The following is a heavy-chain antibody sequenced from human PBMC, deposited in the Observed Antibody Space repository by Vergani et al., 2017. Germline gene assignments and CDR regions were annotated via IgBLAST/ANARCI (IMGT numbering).Heavy chain of an antibody. CDR3: AGGGRGSYYRYFQH. CDR2: INHSGST. J-gene: IGHJ1*01. V-gene: IGHV4-34*01. Sequence: QVQLQQWGAGLLKPSETLSLTCAVYGGSFSGYYWSWIRQPPGKGLEWIGEINHSGSTNHHPSLKSRVTISVDTSKNQFSLKLSSVAAAYTAVYYCAGGGRGSYYRYFQHWGQGTLVTVSS. CDR1: GGSFSGYY. D-gene: IGHD1-26*01.